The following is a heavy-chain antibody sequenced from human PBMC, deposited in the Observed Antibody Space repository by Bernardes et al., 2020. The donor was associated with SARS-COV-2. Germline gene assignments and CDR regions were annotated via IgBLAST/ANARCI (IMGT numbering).Heavy chain of an antibody. J-gene: IGHJ6*02. CDR2: ISSSSSTI. Sequence: GGSLRLSCAASGFTFSSYSMNWVRQAPGKGLEWVSYISSSSSTIYYADSVKGRFTISRDNAKNSLYLQMNSLRAEDTAVYYCARALIVVVPAAPRYYYYGMDVWGQGTTVTVSS. CDR3: ARALIVVVPAAPRYYYYGMDV. V-gene: IGHV3-48*01. CDR1: GFTFSSYS. D-gene: IGHD2-2*01.